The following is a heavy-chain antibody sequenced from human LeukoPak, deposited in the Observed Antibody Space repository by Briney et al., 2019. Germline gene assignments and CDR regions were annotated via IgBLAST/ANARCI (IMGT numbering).Heavy chain of an antibody. V-gene: IGHV3-21*01. J-gene: IGHJ4*02. D-gene: IGHD2-2*01. CDR1: GFTFSSYS. CDR3: ARRSGYCSSTSCYPDY. CDR2: ISSSSSYI. Sequence: GGSLRLSCAASGFTFSSYSMNWVRQAPGKGLEWVSSISSSSSYIYYADSVKGRFTISRDNAENSLYLQMNSLRAEDTAVYYCARRSGYCSSTSCYPDYWGQGTLVTVSS.